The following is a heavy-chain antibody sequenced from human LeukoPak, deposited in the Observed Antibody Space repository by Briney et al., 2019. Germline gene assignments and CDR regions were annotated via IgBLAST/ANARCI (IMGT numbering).Heavy chain of an antibody. CDR3: ARDTFSVAGVAY. D-gene: IGHD6-19*01. V-gene: IGHV3-21*01. Sequence: GGSLRLSCAASGFTFSSYSMNWVRQAPGKGLEWVSSISSSSSYIYYADSVKGRFTISRDNVKNSLYLQMNSLRAEDTAVYYCARDTFSVAGVAYWGQGTLVTVSS. CDR2: ISSSSSYI. CDR1: GFTFSSYS. J-gene: IGHJ4*02.